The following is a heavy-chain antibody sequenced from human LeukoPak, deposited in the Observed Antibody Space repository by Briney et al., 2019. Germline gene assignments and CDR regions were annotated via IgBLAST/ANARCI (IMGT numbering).Heavy chain of an antibody. CDR2: INHSGST. CDR3: AISSGYSYGYGIGY. V-gene: IGHV4-34*01. CDR1: GGSFSGYY. D-gene: IGHD5-18*01. Sequence: SETLSLTCAVYGGSFSGYYWSWLRQPPAKGLEWIGEINHSGSTNYHPSLKSRVTISVDTSKIQSALKLSSVTAADTAVYYCAISSGYSYGYGIGYWGQGTLVTVSS. J-gene: IGHJ4*02.